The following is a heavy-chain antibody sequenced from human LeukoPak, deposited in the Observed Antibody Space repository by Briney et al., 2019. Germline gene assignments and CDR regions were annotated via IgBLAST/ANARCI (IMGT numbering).Heavy chain of an antibody. CDR3: ARGYCSSTSCPFDY. V-gene: IGHV1-18*01. J-gene: IGHJ4*02. D-gene: IGHD2-2*01. CDR1: GYTFTSYG. Sequence: ASVNVSCKASGYTFTSYGISWVRQAPGQGLEWMGGISAYNGNTNYAQKLQGRVTMTTDTSTSTAYMELRSLRSDDTAVYYCARGYCSSTSCPFDYWGQGTLVTVSS. CDR2: ISAYNGNT.